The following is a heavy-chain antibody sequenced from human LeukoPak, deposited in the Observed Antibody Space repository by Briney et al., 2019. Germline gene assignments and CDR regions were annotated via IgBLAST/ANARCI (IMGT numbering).Heavy chain of an antibody. Sequence: ASVKVSCKASGYTFTSYDINWVRQATGQGLEWMGWINPNSGGTNYAQKFQGRVTMTRDTSISTAYMELSRLRSDDTAVYYCARGLPLRAAFDIWGQGTMVTVSS. CDR1: GYTFTSYD. CDR2: INPNSGGT. J-gene: IGHJ3*02. D-gene: IGHD2-21*02. V-gene: IGHV1-2*02. CDR3: ARGLPLRAAFDI.